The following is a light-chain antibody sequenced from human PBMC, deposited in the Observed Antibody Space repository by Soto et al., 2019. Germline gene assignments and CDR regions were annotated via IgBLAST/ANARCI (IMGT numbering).Light chain of an antibody. CDR3: QQCGSSPWT. CDR1: QSVSSSY. Sequence: EIVLTQSPGTLSLSPGERATLSCRARQSVSSSYLAWYQQKPGQAPRLLIYGASSRATGIPDRFSGSGSGTDFTLTISRLEPEDFAVYYCQQCGSSPWTFGQGTKVAIK. V-gene: IGKV3-20*01. J-gene: IGKJ1*01. CDR2: GAS.